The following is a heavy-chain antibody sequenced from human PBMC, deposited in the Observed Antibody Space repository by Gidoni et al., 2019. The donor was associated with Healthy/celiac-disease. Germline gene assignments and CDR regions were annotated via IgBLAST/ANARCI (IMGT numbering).Heavy chain of an antibody. J-gene: IGHJ6*02. D-gene: IGHD3-3*01. CDR2: IYYSGST. V-gene: IGHV4-59*01. CDR3: ARDTYDFWSGLYYGMDV. CDR1: GGSISSYY. Sequence: QVQLQESGPGLVKPSETLSLTCTVSGGSISSYYWSWIRQPPGKGLEWIGYIYYSGSTNYNPSLKSRVTISVDTSKNQFSLKLSSVTAADTAVYYCARDTYDFWSGLYYGMDVWGQGTTVTVSS.